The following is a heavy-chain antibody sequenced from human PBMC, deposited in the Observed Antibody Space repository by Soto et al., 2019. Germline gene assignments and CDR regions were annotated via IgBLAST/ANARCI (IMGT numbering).Heavy chain of an antibody. V-gene: IGHV3-73*02. Sequence: EVQLVESGGGLVQSGGSLKLSCAASGFTFSGSRMHCVRQASGKGLEWVGGIRSKVNSYATAYAASVEGRFIISRADSKNMTYVQMNSQNTEYTAVYYCTRRGTDRWDSGIGYWGQGTLVTVSS. CDR3: TRRGTDRWDSGIGY. D-gene: IGHD1-1*01. CDR2: IRSKVNSYAT. J-gene: IGHJ4*02. CDR1: GFTFSGSR.